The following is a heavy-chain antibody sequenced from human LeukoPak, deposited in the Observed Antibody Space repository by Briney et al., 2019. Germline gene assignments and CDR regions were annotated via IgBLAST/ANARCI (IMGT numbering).Heavy chain of an antibody. V-gene: IGHV1-2*04. D-gene: IGHD2-15*01. CDR1: GYTFTGYY. J-gene: IGHJ3*02. CDR2: INPNSGGT. CDR3: ARDCSGGSCYGAFDI. Sequence: GASVKVSCKASGYTFTGYYMHWVRQAPGQGLEWMGWINPNSGGTNYAQKFQGWVTMTRDTSISTAYMELSRLRSDDTAVYYCARDCSGGSCYGAFDIWGQGTMVTVSS.